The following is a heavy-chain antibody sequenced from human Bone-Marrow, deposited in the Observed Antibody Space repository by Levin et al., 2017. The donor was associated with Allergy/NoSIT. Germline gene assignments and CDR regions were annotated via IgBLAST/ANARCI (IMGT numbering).Heavy chain of an antibody. CDR3: ARDSGYCSSTSCPAGAFYYGMDV. V-gene: IGHV4-59*01. Sequence: SETLSLTCTVSGGSISSYYWSWIRQPPGKGLEWIGYIYYSGSTNYNPSLKSRVTISVDTSKNQFSLKLSSVTAADTAVYYCARDSGYCSSTSCPAGAFYYGMDVWGQGTTVTVSS. D-gene: IGHD2-2*03. J-gene: IGHJ6*02. CDR1: GGSISSYY. CDR2: IYYSGST.